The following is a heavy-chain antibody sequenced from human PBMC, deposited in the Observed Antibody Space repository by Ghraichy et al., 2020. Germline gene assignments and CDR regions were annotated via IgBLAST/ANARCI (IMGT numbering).Heavy chain of an antibody. D-gene: IGHD4/OR15-4a*01. CDR2: IYHSGTT. V-gene: IGHV4-38-2*02. Sequence: ESLNISCSVSGYSISSGYYWGWIRQPPGEGLQWIATIYHSGTTYYNPSLKSRVTISVDTSKNQFSLKLSSVTATDTAVYYCARSTTRGAWYFQHWGQGIQVTVSS. CDR3: ARSTTRGAWYFQH. J-gene: IGHJ1*01. CDR1: GYSISSGYY.